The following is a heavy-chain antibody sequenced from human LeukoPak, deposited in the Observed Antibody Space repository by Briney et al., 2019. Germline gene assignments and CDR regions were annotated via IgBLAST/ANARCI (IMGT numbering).Heavy chain of an antibody. J-gene: IGHJ4*01. V-gene: IGHV3-30*02. CDR2: IQYHDSIE. D-gene: IGHD3-10*01. CDR1: GFTFSTFG. CDR3: TKDQGVVGSYDY. Sequence: SGGSLTLSCAACGFTFSTFGMMCLRQAPEKGLVGVAFIQYHDSIEYYADSVKGRFTNSRDNSKNTLYLQMNSLRGDHTAVYYCTKDQGVVGSYDYWGHGTLVTVSS.